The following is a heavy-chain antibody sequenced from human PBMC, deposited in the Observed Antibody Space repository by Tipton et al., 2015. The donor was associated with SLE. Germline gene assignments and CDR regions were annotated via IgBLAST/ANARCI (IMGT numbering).Heavy chain of an antibody. CDR2: MYYSGTT. Sequence: TLSLTCTVSGDFISNVGYYWTWIRQFPGKGLEYIGSMYYSGTTYYNPSLKTRVTISVDSSKVHFSLRLTSVTAADTAVYFCARAIGANYFNFWGQGSLVTVSS. V-gene: IGHV4-31*03. CDR3: ARAIGANYFNF. CDR1: GDFISNVGYY. D-gene: IGHD3-16*01. J-gene: IGHJ4*02.